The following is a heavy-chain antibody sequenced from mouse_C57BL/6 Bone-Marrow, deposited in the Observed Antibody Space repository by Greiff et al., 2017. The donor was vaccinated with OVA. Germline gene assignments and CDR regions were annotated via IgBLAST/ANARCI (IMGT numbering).Heavy chain of an antibody. CDR2: IYPGDGDT. CDR1: GYAFSSYW. Sequence: QVQLQQSGAELVKPGASVKISCKASGYAFSSYWMNWVKQRPGKGLEWIGQIYPGDGDTNYNGKFKGKATLTADKSSSTAYMQLSSLTSEDSAVYYCAIRDSNYDYYAMDYWGQGTSVTVSS. V-gene: IGHV1-80*01. CDR3: AIRDSNYDYYAMDY. D-gene: IGHD2-5*01. J-gene: IGHJ4*01.